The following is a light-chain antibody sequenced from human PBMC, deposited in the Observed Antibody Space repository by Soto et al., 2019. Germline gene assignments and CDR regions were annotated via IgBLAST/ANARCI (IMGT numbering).Light chain of an antibody. J-gene: IGKJ4*01. V-gene: IGKV3-11*01. CDR1: QSVRSS. CDR2: DAS. Sequence: EIVLTQSPATLSLSPGDRATLSCRASQSVRSSLAWFQQKPGQAPRLLIYDASKRATGIPARFSGSASGANFTLTISRLEPGDFAVYYCQQRSDWPPELTFGGGTKVDIK. CDR3: QQRSDWPPELT.